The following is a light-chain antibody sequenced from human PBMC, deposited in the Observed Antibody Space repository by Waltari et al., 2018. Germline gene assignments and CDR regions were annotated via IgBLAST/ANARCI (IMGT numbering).Light chain of an antibody. V-gene: IGLV1-40*01. J-gene: IGLJ3*02. CDR3: QSFDIRLSGGVV. CDR2: VNN. Sequence: QSVLTQPPSMSGAPGQRVTISCTGSSSNIGAGHDVHWYQVFPGTAPKLLIYVNNTRPSGVPDRFSGSKSDTSASLAIGGLQAEDEADYYCQSFDIRLSGGVVFGGGTKVTVL. CDR1: SSNIGAGHD.